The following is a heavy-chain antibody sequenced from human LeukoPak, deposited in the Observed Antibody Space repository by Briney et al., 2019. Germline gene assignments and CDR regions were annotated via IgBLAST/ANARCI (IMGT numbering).Heavy chain of an antibody. J-gene: IGHJ4*02. CDR2: ISYDGSNK. V-gene: IGHV3-30-3*01. CDR1: GFTFSSYA. Sequence: GGSLRLSRAASGFTFSSYAMHWVRQAPGKGLEWVAVISYDGSNKYYADSVKGRFTISRDNSKNTLYLQMNSLRAEDTAVYYCARGGTLSGDPRVYYFDYWGQGTLVTVSS. D-gene: IGHD3-10*01. CDR3: ARGGTLSGDPRVYYFDY.